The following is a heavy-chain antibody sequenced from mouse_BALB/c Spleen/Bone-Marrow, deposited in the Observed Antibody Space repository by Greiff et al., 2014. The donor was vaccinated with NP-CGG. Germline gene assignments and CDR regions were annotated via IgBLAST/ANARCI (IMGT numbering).Heavy chain of an antibody. CDR3: ARDMSTTREFAY. CDR2: INSNGGST. Sequence: EVKLVESGGGLVQPGGSLKLSCAASGFTFSSYGMSWVRQTPDKRLELVATINSNGGSTYYPDSVKGRFTISRDNAKNTLYLQMSSLKSEDTAMYYCARDMSTTREFAYWGQGTLVTVSA. V-gene: IGHV5-6-3*01. CDR1: GFTFSSYG. J-gene: IGHJ3*01. D-gene: IGHD2-4*01.